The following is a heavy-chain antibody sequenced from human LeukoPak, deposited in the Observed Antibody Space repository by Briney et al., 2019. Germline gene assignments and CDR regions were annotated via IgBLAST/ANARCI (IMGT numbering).Heavy chain of an antibody. Sequence: PSETLSLTCAVSGGSISSTKWWSWVRQPPRKGLEWIGEVFHSGSTKYNPSLKNRVTISADKSKNQFSLKLTSLTAADTAVYYCARAGGYGLIDYWGQGTMVTVSS. J-gene: IGHJ4*02. D-gene: IGHD5-18*01. CDR1: GGSISSTKW. CDR3: ARAGGYGLIDY. V-gene: IGHV4-4*02. CDR2: VFHSGST.